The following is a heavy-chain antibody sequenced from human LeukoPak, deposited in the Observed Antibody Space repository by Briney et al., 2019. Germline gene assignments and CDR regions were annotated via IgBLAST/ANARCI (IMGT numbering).Heavy chain of an antibody. CDR3: AHRRFSSSASRWPLDY. D-gene: IGHD2-2*01. CDR1: GFSLSTSGVG. V-gene: IGHV2-5*01. J-gene: IGHJ4*02. CDR2: IYWNDDK. Sequence: SGPTLVNPTQTLTLTCTFSGFSLSTSGVGVGWIRQPPGKALEWLALIYWNDDKRYSPSLKSRLTITKDTSKNQVVLTMTNMDPVDTATYYCAHRRFSSSASRWPLDYWGQGTLVTVSS.